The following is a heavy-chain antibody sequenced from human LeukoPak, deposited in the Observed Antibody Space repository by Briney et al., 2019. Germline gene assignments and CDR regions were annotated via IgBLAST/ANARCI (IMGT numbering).Heavy chain of an antibody. D-gene: IGHD3-16*01. CDR2: ISGSGSST. CDR1: GFSFNSYA. J-gene: IGHJ4*02. Sequence: GGSLRLSCAATGFSFNSYAMSWVRQAPGKGLELVSAISGSGSSTCYADSVRGRFTISRDNSKNTLYLQIDSLRVEDTAVHYCAKVTGGDMITYGGVDYWGQGTLVTVSS. CDR3: AKVTGGDMITYGGVDY. V-gene: IGHV3-23*01.